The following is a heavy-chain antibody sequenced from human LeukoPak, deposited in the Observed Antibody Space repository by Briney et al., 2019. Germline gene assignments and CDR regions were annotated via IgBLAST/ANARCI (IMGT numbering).Heavy chain of an antibody. J-gene: IGHJ4*02. CDR2: ISYDGSNK. D-gene: IGHD3-9*01. Sequence: PGGSLRLSCAASGFTFSSYAMHWVRQAPGKGLEWVAVISYDGSNKYYADSVKGRFTISRDNSKNTLYLQMNSLRAEDTAVYYCAKDYEDLSVFLPPNYDILTGPFDYWGQGTLVTVSS. V-gene: IGHV3-30-3*01. CDR3: AKDYEDLSVFLPPNYDILTGPFDY. CDR1: GFTFSSYA.